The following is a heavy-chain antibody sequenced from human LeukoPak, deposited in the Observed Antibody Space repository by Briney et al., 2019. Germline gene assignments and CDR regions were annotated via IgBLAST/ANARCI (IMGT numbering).Heavy chain of an antibody. CDR2: IKQDGSEK. Sequence: GGSLRLSCAASGFTFSSYWMSWVRQAPGKGLEWVANIKQDGSEKYYVDSVKGRFTITRDNAKNSLYLQMNSLRAEDTAVYCCARETLTYYDFWSGYYYYYYYMDVWGKGTTVTVSS. D-gene: IGHD3-3*01. CDR1: GFTFSSYW. V-gene: IGHV3-7*01. J-gene: IGHJ6*03. CDR3: ARETLTYYDFWSGYYYYYYYMDV.